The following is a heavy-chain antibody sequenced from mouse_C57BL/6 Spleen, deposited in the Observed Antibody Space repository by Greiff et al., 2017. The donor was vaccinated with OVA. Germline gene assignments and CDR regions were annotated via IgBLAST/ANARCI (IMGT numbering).Heavy chain of an antibody. CDR3: ARAGNSAY. V-gene: IGHV1-54*01. J-gene: IGHJ3*01. CDR2: INPGSGGT. CDR1: GYAFTNYL. Sequence: QVQLQQSGAELVRPGTSVKVSCKASGYAFTNYLIEWVKQRPGQGLEWIGVINPGSGGTNYNEKFKGKATLTADKSSSTAYMQLSSLTSEDSAVYFCARAGNSAYWGQGTLVTVSA. D-gene: IGHD2-1*01.